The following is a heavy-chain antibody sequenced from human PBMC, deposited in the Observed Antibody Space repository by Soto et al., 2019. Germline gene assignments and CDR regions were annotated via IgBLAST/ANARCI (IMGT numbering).Heavy chain of an antibody. CDR1: GFTFSSFA. Sequence: PGGSLRLSCAASGFTFSSFATSWVRQAPGKGLEWVSGISGSGGNTNFADSVKGRFTISRDKSKNTLHLQMNSLRTEDTAVYFCARVRDYGMDVWGQGTTVTVSS. J-gene: IGHJ6*02. CDR2: ISGSGGNT. CDR3: ARVRDYGMDV. V-gene: IGHV3-23*01.